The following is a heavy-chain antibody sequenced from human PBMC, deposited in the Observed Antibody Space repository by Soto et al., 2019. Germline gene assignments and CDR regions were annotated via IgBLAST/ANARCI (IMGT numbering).Heavy chain of an antibody. CDR1: GFTFSGYT. D-gene: IGHD2-8*01. CDR3: XXXSNEVLHYFDXLFESDX. V-gene: IGHV3-21*01. J-gene: IGHJ4*02. Sequence: EVQLVESXGGLVKPGGSLRLSCAASGFTFSGYTMNWVRQAPGKGLEWVSSISGRSNYIHYADSVKXXXXIXXXNXXXXXXXXXXXXXXXXXXXXXXXXXSNEVLHYFDXLFESDXWGQG. CDR2: ISGRSNYI.